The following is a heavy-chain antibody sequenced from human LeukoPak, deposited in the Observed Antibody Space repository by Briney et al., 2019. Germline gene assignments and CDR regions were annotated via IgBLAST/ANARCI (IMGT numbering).Heavy chain of an antibody. CDR1: GFTFSSYS. Sequence: GGSLRLSCAASGFTFSSYSMNWVXXXXXXXXXXXXXXSSSSSTIYYADSVKGRFTISRDNAKNSLYLQMNSLRAEDTAVYYCARGRVITMVRGVLVYWGQGTLVTVSS. CDR2: XSSSSSTI. V-gene: IGHV3-48*01. CDR3: ARGRVITMVRGVLVY. J-gene: IGHJ4*02. D-gene: IGHD3-10*01.